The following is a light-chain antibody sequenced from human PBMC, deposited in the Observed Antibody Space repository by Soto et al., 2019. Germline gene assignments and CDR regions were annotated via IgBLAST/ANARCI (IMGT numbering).Light chain of an antibody. Sequence: EIVLTQSPASLSLSAGERVTLSCRASQSVDTMVAWYQQQVGRTPRLLIYETANRATGVPGRFSGSGSGTDFTLTISRLEPEDFAVYFCQVRTDWPPFKCTFGQGTKREV. V-gene: IGKV3-11*01. CDR1: QSVDTM. CDR3: QVRTDWPPFKCT. J-gene: IGKJ2*02. CDR2: ETA.